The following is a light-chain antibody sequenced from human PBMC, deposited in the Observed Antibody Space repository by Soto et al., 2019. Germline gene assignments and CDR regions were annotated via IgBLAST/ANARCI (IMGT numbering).Light chain of an antibody. CDR1: SSNIGARYD. Sequence: QLVLTQPPSVSGAPGQRVTISCTGSSSNIGARYDVHWYQQLPGTAPKLLIYGNSNRPSGVPDRFSGSKSGTSASLAITGLQAEDEADYYCQSYDSSLRGVVFGGGTKLTVL. CDR2: GNS. J-gene: IGLJ2*01. CDR3: QSYDSSLRGVV. V-gene: IGLV1-40*01.